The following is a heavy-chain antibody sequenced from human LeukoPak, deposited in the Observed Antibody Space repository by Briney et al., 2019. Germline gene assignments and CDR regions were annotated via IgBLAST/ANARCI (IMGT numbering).Heavy chain of an antibody. CDR2: IYHSGST. V-gene: IGHV4-4*02. D-gene: IGHD1-26*01. CDR1: GGSISSSNW. CDR3: AREYWGALDAFDI. J-gene: IGHJ3*02. Sequence: PSETLSLTCAVSGGSISSSNWWSWVRQPPGKGLEWIGEIYHSGSTNYNPSLKSRVTISVDKSKNQFSLKLSSVTAADTAVYYCAREYWGALDAFDIWGQGTMVTVSS.